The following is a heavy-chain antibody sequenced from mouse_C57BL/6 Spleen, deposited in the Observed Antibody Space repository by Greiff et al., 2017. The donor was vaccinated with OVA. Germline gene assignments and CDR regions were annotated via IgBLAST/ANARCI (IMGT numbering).Heavy chain of an antibody. J-gene: IGHJ3*01. CDR1: GYTFTDYE. CDR3: TRVDDYDGAWFAY. Sequence: QVQLKQSGAELVRPGASVTLSCKASGYTFTDYEMHWVKQTPVHGLEWIGAIDPETGGTAYNQKFKGKAILTADKSSSTAYMELRSLTSEDSAVYYCTRVDDYDGAWFAYWGQGTLVTVSA. V-gene: IGHV1-15*01. CDR2: IDPETGGT. D-gene: IGHD2-4*01.